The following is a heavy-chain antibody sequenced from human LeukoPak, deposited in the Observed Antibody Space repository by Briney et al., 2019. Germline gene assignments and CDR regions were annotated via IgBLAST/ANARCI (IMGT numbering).Heavy chain of an antibody. Sequence: ASVKVSCKASGYTFTGYYMHWVRPAPGQGLEWMGWINPNSGGTNYAQKFQGRVTMTRDTSISIAYMELSRLRSDDTAVYYCAREAAMVNCFDYWGQGTLVTVSS. CDR2: INPNSGGT. CDR3: AREAAMVNCFDY. V-gene: IGHV1-2*02. CDR1: GYTFTGYY. J-gene: IGHJ4*02. D-gene: IGHD5-18*01.